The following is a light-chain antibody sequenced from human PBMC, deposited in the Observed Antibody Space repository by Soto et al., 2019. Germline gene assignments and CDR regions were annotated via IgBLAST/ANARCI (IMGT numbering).Light chain of an antibody. CDR2: AAS. V-gene: IGKV3D-20*02. Sequence: EIVLTPSPGTLSLSPGERATLSCRASQSIITNYLAWYRQKPGQAPRLLIYAASSRATGIPDRFSGSGSGTDFTLTISRLEPEDFALYYCHQRQSWPRTFGQGTKGDIK. CDR1: QSIITNY. CDR3: HQRQSWPRT. J-gene: IGKJ1*01.